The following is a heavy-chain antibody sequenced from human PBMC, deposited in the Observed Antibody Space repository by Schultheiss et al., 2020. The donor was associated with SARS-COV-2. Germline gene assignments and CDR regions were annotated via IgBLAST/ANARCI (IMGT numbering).Heavy chain of an antibody. D-gene: IGHD2-2*01. CDR2: IYPGDSDT. CDR1: GYSFTSYW. CDR3: ARNSGASYCSSTSCYDAFDI. J-gene: IGHJ3*02. V-gene: IGHV5-51*01. Sequence: GGSLRLSCKGSGYSFTSYWIGWVRQMPGKGLEWMGIIYPGDSDTRYSPSFQGQVTISADKSISTAYLQWSGLKASDTAMYYCARNSGASYCSSTSCYDAFDIWGQGTMVTVSS.